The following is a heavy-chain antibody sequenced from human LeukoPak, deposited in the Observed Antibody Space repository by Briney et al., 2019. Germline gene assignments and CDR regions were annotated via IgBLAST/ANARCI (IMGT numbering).Heavy chain of an antibody. J-gene: IGHJ4*02. V-gene: IGHV3-48*04. Sequence: GGSLRLSCAASGFXFSRYSINWVRQAPGKGLEWLSYISSSGSAIYYADSVKGRFIMSRDNAKNSLYLQMNSLRAEDTAVYYCARSGTAMTPWGQGTLVTVSS. D-gene: IGHD2-2*01. CDR2: ISSSGSAI. CDR1: GFXFSRYS. CDR3: ARSGTAMTP.